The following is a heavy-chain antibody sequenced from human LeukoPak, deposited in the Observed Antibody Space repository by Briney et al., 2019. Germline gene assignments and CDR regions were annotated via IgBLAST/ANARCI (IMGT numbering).Heavy chain of an antibody. CDR2: VSTTGRT. Sequence: SETLSLTRTVSGVSMSSGTYSWNWIRQPPGKGLEWIGRVSTTGRTNYNPPLKSRVTISVDTSKNQFSLKLSSVTAADTAVYYCARGMHYYGSGSYYNRQRFDYCGQGTLVTVSS. CDR1: GVSMSSGTYS. CDR3: ARGMHYYGSGSYYNRQRFDY. D-gene: IGHD3-10*01. V-gene: IGHV4-61*02. J-gene: IGHJ4*02.